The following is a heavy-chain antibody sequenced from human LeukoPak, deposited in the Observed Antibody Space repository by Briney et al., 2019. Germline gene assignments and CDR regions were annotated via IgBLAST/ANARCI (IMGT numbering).Heavy chain of an antibody. CDR3: AKDTSGSYFTGDY. Sequence: GGSLRLSCAASGFTFSDYYMSWIRQAPGKGLEWVSAISGSGGTTYYADSVKGRFTISRDNSKNTLYLQMNSLRAEDTAVYYCAKDTSGSYFTGDYWGQGTLVTVSS. J-gene: IGHJ4*02. D-gene: IGHD3-22*01. CDR2: ISGSGGTT. CDR1: GFTFSDYY. V-gene: IGHV3-23*01.